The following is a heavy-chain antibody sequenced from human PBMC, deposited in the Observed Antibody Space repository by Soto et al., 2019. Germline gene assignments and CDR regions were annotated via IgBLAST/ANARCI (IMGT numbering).Heavy chain of an antibody. CDR2: VNPNNGHT. D-gene: IGHD3-10*01. Sequence: QVQLVQSGAEVKKPGASVKVSCKASGYTFTSYDINWVRQASGQGLEWMVWVNPNNGHTGYAQKLQGRVTMTRNNSISTAYSERDSLRSEDTAVYYCVRLFYYGSGSWVEWGQGTLVTVSS. CDR1: GYTFTSYD. J-gene: IGHJ4*02. CDR3: VRLFYYGSGSWVE. V-gene: IGHV1-8*01.